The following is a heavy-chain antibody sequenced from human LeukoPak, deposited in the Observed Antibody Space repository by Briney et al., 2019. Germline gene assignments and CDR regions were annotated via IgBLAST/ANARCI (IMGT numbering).Heavy chain of an antibody. CDR1: GGTFSSYA. CDR3: ARDGPRYCSGGSCSGSYYFDY. CDR2: IIPIFGTA. J-gene: IGHJ4*02. V-gene: IGHV1-69*13. D-gene: IGHD2-15*01. Sequence: SVKVSCKASGGTFSSYAISWVRQAPGQGLEWMGGIIPIFGTANYAQKFQGRVTITADESSSTAYMELSSLRSEDTAVYYCARDGPRYCSGGSCSGSYYFDYWGQGTLVTVSS.